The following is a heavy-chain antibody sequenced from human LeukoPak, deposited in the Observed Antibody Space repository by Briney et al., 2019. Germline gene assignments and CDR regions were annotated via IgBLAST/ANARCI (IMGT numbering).Heavy chain of an antibody. V-gene: IGHV4-61*05. D-gene: IGHD2-2*01. J-gene: IGHJ4*02. CDR1: GGSISSNNYF. CDR2: IYYSGST. Sequence: SETLSLTCTVSGGSISSNNYFWGWIRQPPGKGLEWIGYIYYSGSTNYNPSLKSRVTISVDTSKNQFSLKLSSVTAADTAVYYCASSAPLFDCSSTSCYQGWGQGTLVTVSS. CDR3: ASSAPLFDCSSTSCYQG.